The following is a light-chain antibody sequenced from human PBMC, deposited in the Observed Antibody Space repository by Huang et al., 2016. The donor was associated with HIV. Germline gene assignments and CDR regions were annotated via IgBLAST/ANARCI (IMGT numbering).Light chain of an antibody. CDR3: QQSDSTPYT. J-gene: IGKJ2*01. CDR1: QSFSSA. Sequence: DIQMTQSQSSLSASVGDRVTISCRSSQSFSSALNWYQQRPGKAPKLLLYAASSLQSGVPSRFSGSGSGTDFSLTINSLQPEDFATYYCQQSDSTPYTFGQGTKLEIK. V-gene: IGKV1-39*01. CDR2: AAS.